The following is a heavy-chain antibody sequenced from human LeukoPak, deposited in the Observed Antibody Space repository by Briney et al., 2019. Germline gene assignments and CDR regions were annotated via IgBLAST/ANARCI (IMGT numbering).Heavy chain of an antibody. CDR3: ARHYGDSYYYGMDV. CDR1: GFTFSSYA. D-gene: IGHD4-17*01. V-gene: IGHV3-30-3*01. J-gene: IGHJ6*02. Sequence: GGSLRLSCAASGFTFSSYAMHWVRQAPGKGLEWVAVISYDGSNKYYADSVKGRFTISRDNSKNTLYLQMNSLRAEDTAVYYCARHYGDSYYYGMDVWGQGTTVTVSS. CDR2: ISYDGSNK.